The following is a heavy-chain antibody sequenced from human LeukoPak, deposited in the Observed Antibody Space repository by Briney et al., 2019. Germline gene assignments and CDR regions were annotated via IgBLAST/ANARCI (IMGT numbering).Heavy chain of an antibody. D-gene: IGHD2-8*01. CDR1: GYTFTSYD. CDR3: ARDRGIVLMVYANNWFDP. V-gene: IGHV1-18*01. J-gene: IGHJ5*02. Sequence: ASVKVSCKASGYTFTSYDINWVRQATGQGLEWMGWISAYNGNTNYAQKLQGRVTMTTDTSTSTAYMELRSLRSDDTAVYYCARDRGIVLMVYANNWFDPWGQGTLVTVSS. CDR2: ISAYNGNT.